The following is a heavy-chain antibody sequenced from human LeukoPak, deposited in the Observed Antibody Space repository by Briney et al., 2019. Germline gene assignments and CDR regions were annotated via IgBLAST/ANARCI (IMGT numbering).Heavy chain of an antibody. D-gene: IGHD3-22*01. J-gene: IGHJ5*02. CDR3: ARRRAMIVVSYGFDP. CDR1: GGSISSSSYY. CDR2: IYYSGST. V-gene: IGHV4-39*01. Sequence: PSETLSLTCTVSGGSISSSSYYWGWFGQPPGKGLEWIGSIYYSGSTYYNPSLKSLVTIPVDTSKNEFSLKLSSVTAADTAVYYCARRRAMIVVSYGFDPWGQGTLVTVSP.